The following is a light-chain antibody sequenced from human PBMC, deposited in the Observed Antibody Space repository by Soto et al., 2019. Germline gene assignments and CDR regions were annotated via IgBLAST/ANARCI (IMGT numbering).Light chain of an antibody. Sequence: QSALIQPPSVSGSPGQSVTISCTGTSSDVLNNDSVSWYQHHPGTVPKPLIYSVHSQSSGAPGRFSGSKSGNTAAMTISGLQAGGEAPFCWSSYLSSATYVFGGGTKLTVL. CDR1: SSDVLNNDS. V-gene: IGLV2-11*01. CDR3: SSYLSSATYV. J-gene: IGLJ3*02. CDR2: SVH.